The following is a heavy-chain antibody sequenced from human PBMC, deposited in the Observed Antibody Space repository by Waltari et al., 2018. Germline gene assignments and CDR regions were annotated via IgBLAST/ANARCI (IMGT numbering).Heavy chain of an antibody. J-gene: IGHJ4*02. Sequence: QVQLQQWGAGLLKPSETLSLTCAVSGGSFSAYYWTWIRQPPGKGLEWIGEIRPSGVTTCNPSRRSRVTISIDTSNNQFSLQLSSVTAADTSVYYCARVHKTNAAYSSGWFGHFDNGGQGTLAIVSS. CDR3: ARVHKTNAAYSSGWFGHFDN. D-gene: IGHD6-19*01. V-gene: IGHV4-34*02. CDR1: GGSFSAYY. CDR2: IRPSGVT.